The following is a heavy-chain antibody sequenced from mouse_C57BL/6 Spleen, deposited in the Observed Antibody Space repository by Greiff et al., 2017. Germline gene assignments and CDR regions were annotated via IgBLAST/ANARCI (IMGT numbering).Heavy chain of an antibody. V-gene: IGHV3-6*01. D-gene: IGHD1-1*01. CDR1: GYSITSGYY. J-gene: IGHJ2*01. Sequence: EVQLQQSGPGLVKLSQSLSLTCSVTGYSITSGYYWNWIRQFPGNKLEWMGYISYDGSNNYNPSLKNRISITRDTSKNQFFLKLNSVTTEDTATYYCARDYSDYFDYWGQGTTLTVSS. CDR3: ARDYSDYFDY. CDR2: ISYDGSN.